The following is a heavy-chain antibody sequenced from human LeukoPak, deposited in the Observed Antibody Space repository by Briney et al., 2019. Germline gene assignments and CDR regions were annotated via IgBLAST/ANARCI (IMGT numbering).Heavy chain of an antibody. CDR2: IYYSGST. V-gene: IGHV4-59*01. J-gene: IGHJ3*02. CDR3: ARVYCSSTSCYTYAFDI. CDR1: GGSISSYY. Sequence: SETLSLTCTVSGGSISSYYWSWIRQPPGKGLEWSGYIYYSGSTNYNPSLKSRVTISVDTSKNQCSLKRSSVTAADTAVYYCARVYCSSTSCYTYAFDIWGQGTMVTVSS. D-gene: IGHD2-2*02.